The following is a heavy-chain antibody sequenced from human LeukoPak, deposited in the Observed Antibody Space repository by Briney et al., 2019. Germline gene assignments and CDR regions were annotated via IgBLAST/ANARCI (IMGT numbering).Heavy chain of an antibody. J-gene: IGHJ3*02. CDR2: ISGSGST. Sequence: PGGSLRLSCAASGFTFSSYAMSWVRQAPGKGLEWVSAISGSGSTYYADSVKGRFTISRDNSKNTLYLQMNSLRAEDTAVYYCAKDIGGRTLDAFDIWGQGTMVTVSS. V-gene: IGHV3-23*01. CDR3: AKDIGGRTLDAFDI. CDR1: GFTFSSYA. D-gene: IGHD3-10*01.